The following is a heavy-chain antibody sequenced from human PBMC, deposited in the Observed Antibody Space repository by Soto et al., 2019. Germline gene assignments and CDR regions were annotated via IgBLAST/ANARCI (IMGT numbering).Heavy chain of an antibody. Sequence: EVQLVESGGGLVQPGGSLRLSCADSGFTLSSYWVHWVRQAPGKGLVWVSRINTDGTTTDYAGSVKGRFTISRDNARKTVFLQMNSLRGEDTAVYYCAQAGSYRFDYWGQGTLVTVSS. CDR3: AQAGSYRFDY. J-gene: IGHJ4*02. V-gene: IGHV3-74*01. CDR1: GFTLSSYW. D-gene: IGHD3-16*02. CDR2: INTDGTTT.